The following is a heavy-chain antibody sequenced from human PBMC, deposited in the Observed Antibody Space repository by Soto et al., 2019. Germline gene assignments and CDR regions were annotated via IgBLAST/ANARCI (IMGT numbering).Heavy chain of an antibody. D-gene: IGHD5-18*01. J-gene: IGHJ4*02. Sequence: LGEALKISCNGSGYIFTSYWIGWVRQMPGNAVQWMAVTDRADSDKRYITSFQRKVTLSAEKSISTAYPQWSSLKASDPALSYCATRAYTYGFSFDYWGQRTLVTVSS. CDR2: TDRADSDK. CDR3: ATRAYTYGFSFDY. V-gene: IGHV5-51*01. CDR1: GYIFTSYW.